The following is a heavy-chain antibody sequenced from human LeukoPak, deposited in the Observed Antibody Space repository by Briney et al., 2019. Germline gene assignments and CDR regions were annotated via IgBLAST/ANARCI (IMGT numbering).Heavy chain of an antibody. D-gene: IGHD3-3*01. CDR3: AGAFRVGATGYFDY. Sequence: SETLSLTCTVSGGSISGYYWSWIRQPPGKGLEWIGIYYSGSTNYNPSLKSRVTISVDTSKNQFSLKLSSVTAADTAVYYCAGAFRVGATGYFDYWGQGALVTVSS. V-gene: IGHV4-59*01. CDR1: GGSISGYY. CDR2: YYSGST. J-gene: IGHJ4*02.